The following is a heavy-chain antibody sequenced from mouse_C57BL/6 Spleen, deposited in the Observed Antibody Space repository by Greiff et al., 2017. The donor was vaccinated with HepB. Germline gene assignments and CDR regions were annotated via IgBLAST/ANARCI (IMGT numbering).Heavy chain of an antibody. CDR3: TRSPRSSNSYGSSYYFDY. CDR1: GYTFTSYW. CDR2: IYPGNSDT. Sequence: EVQLQQSGTVLARPGASVKMSCKTSGYTFTSYWMHWVKQRPGQGLEWIGAIYPGNSDTSYNQKFKGKAKLTAVTSASTAYMELSSLTNEDSAVYYCTRSPRSSNSYGSSYYFDYWGQGTTLTVSS. D-gene: IGHD1-1*01. V-gene: IGHV1-5*01. J-gene: IGHJ2*01.